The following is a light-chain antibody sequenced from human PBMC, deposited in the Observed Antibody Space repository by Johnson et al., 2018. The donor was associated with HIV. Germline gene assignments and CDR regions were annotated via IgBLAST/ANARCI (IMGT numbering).Light chain of an antibody. V-gene: IGLV1-51*01. CDR3: GTWDSSLTASYV. J-gene: IGLJ1*01. Sequence: VSAAPGQRVTISCSGSSSNISNNYVSWYQQLPGTAPKLLIYDNNKRPSGIPDRFSGSKSGTSATLGITGLQTGDEADYYCGTWDSSLTASYVFGTGTKVTVL. CDR1: SSNISNNY. CDR2: DNN.